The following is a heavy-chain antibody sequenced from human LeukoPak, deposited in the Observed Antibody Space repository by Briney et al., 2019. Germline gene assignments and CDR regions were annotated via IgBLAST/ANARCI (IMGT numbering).Heavy chain of an antibody. D-gene: IGHD3-16*01. V-gene: IGHV4-4*07. CDR3: AIRVSGRAFDI. Sequence: SETLSLTCTVSGGSLTGYYWSWIRQPAGKGLEWIGRIYTSGSTNYNPSLKSRVTISVDTSKNQFSLKLSSVTAADTAVYYCAIRVSGRAFDIWGQGTMVTVSS. CDR1: GGSLTGYY. J-gene: IGHJ3*02. CDR2: IYTSGST.